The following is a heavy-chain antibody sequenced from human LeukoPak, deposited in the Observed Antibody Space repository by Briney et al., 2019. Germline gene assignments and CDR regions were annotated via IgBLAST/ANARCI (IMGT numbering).Heavy chain of an antibody. D-gene: IGHD2-8*01. V-gene: IGHV3-53*01. CDR2: IYSGGST. CDR1: GFTVSSNY. J-gene: IGHJ4*02. CDR3: ARDLGYCTNGVCHTRFDY. Sequence: GGSLRLSCAASGFTVSSNYMSWVRQAPGKGLEWVSVIYSGGSTYYADSVKGRFTISRDNTKGSLFLQLNSLRAEDTAVYYCARDLGYCTNGVCHTRFDYWGQGTLVAVSS.